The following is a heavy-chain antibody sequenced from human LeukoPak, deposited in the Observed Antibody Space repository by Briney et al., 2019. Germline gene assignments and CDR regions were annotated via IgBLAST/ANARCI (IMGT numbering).Heavy chain of an antibody. V-gene: IGHV3-48*01. J-gene: IGHJ4*02. CDR1: GFTFSSYN. CDR3: ARDRGGAYDFWSGYYTGYFDY. CDR2: ISDSSTTI. Sequence: GGSLRLSCAASGFTFSSYNVNWVRQAPGKGLEWVSYISDSSTTIYYADSVKGRFTISRDNAKNSLYLQMNSLRAEDTAVYYCARDRGGAYDFWSGYYTGYFDYWGQGTLVPVSS. D-gene: IGHD3-3*01.